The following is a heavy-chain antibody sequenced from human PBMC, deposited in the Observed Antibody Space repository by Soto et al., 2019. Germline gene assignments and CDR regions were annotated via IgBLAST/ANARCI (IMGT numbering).Heavy chain of an antibody. V-gene: IGHV4-30-4*08. D-gene: IGHD7-27*01. CDR3: ARGPSGDEIDY. J-gene: IGHJ4*02. CDR1: NGYISSAAYC. CDR2: IYDGGTT. Sequence: SQTMSHTCTVGNGYISSAAYCCSRNNQSPDKGLEWIGHIYDGGTTYSSPSLKGRVTISADTSETQFSLKLSSVSAADIAVYYCARGPSGDEIDYWGQGIQVTVSS.